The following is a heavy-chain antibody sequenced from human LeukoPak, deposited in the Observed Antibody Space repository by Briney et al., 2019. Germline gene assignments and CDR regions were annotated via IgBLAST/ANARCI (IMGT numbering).Heavy chain of an antibody. CDR2: ISHDGSNK. CDR1: GFSFSSYG. Sequence: GGSLRLSCAASGFSFSSYGMHWVRQAPGKGLEWVAVISHDGSNKHYADPVKGRFTISRDTSKNTLYLQMTSLRGEDTAVYYCAKDYRGASHTFDIWGQGTMVTVSS. CDR3: AKDYRGASHTFDI. J-gene: IGHJ3*02. V-gene: IGHV3-30*18. D-gene: IGHD1-26*01.